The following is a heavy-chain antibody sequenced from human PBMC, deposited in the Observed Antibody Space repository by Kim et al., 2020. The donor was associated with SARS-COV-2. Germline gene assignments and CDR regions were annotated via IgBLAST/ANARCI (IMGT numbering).Heavy chain of an antibody. J-gene: IGHJ5*02. D-gene: IGHD3-16*02. Sequence: SRVTISVDTSKNQFSLKLSSVTAADTAVYYCAREITFGGVIVNEGGWFDPWGQGTLVTVSS. CDR3: AREITFGGVIVNEGGWFDP. V-gene: IGHV4-59*01.